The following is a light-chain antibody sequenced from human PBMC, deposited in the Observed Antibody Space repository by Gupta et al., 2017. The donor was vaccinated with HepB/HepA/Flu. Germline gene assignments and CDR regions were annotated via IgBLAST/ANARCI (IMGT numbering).Light chain of an antibody. Sequence: DIQMTQSPSSLSASVGDRVTITCRASQRISSYLNWYQQKPGKAPKLLIYAASRLQSGVPSRFSGSGSGTDFTLTISRLQPEDFATYYCQQSDSTPWTFGQGTKVEIK. J-gene: IGKJ1*01. CDR1: QRISSY. CDR3: QQSDSTPWT. CDR2: AAS. V-gene: IGKV1-39*01.